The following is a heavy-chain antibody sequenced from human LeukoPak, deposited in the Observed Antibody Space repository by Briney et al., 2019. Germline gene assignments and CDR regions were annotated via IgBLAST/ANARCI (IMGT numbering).Heavy chain of an antibody. D-gene: IGHD1-26*01. Sequence: GGSLRLSCAASGFTFSSHDMNWVSQAQGRGLEWLSYISVGGSPIYYADSVRGRFTISRDNAKNSLYLQMNSLRAEDTAVYYCARVEAGYYDAFDIWGQGTMVTVSS. V-gene: IGHV3-48*03. CDR2: ISVGGSPI. CDR3: ARVEAGYYDAFDI. CDR1: GFTFSSHD. J-gene: IGHJ3*02.